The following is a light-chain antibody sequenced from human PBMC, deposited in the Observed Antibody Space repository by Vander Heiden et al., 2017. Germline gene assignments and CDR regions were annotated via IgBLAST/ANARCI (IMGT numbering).Light chain of an antibody. Sequence: QSERTQPPSASGTPGQRVNIPCSGRSSNIGTRPVNWYQQPPGTAPTLLIYSTGLRHSGVPDRFSGSKSGTSASLAITGLQSEDEADYYCAAGDDNLNDVLFGGGTKLAVL. J-gene: IGLJ2*01. CDR2: STG. V-gene: IGLV1-44*01. CDR1: SSNIGTRP. CDR3: AAGDDNLNDVL.